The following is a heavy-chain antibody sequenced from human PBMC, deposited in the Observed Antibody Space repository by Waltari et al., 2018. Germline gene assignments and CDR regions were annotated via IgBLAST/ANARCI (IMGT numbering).Heavy chain of an antibody. Sequence: EVQLVQSGAEVKKPGESLKISCKGSGYSFTSYWIGWVRQMPGKGLEWMGIIYPGDSDTRYSPSFQGQVTISADKSISTAYLQWSSLKASDTAMYYCARHLISSGWALGYFDLWGRGTLVTVSS. CDR1: GYSFTSYW. CDR3: ARHLISSGWALGYFDL. CDR2: IYPGDSDT. V-gene: IGHV5-51*01. J-gene: IGHJ2*01. D-gene: IGHD6-19*01.